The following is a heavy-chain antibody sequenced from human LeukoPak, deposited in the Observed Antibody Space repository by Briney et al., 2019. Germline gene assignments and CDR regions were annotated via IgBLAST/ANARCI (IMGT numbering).Heavy chain of an antibody. V-gene: IGHV4-59*12. Sequence: SETLSLTCTVSGGSISSYYWSWIRQPPGKGLEWIGCIYYSGSTNYNPSLKSRVTISVDTSKNQFSLKLSSVTAADTAVYYCARARWRGYSYGYLFDYWGQGTLVTVSS. CDR3: ARARWRGYSYGYLFDY. D-gene: IGHD5-18*01. CDR1: GGSISSYY. J-gene: IGHJ4*02. CDR2: IYYSGST.